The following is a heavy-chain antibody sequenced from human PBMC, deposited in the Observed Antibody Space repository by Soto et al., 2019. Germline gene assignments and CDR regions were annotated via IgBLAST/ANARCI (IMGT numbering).Heavy chain of an antibody. D-gene: IGHD6-19*01. CDR2: VHYSGNS. CDR1: GASVSSGSDF. CDR3: ARERSEGFSSGWYADS. Sequence: ASETLSLTCTVSGASVSSGSDFWSWIRQPPGKGLEWIGYVHYSGNSNQNPSLKGRVTLSVDSSKNQFSLTVNSVTAADTAVYFCARERSEGFSSGWYADSWGQGTLVTVSS. V-gene: IGHV4-61*01. J-gene: IGHJ4*02.